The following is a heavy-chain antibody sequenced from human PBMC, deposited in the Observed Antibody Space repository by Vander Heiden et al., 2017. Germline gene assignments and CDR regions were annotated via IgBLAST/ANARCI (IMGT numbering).Heavy chain of an antibody. CDR1: GFTFSSYA. V-gene: IGHV3-64D*06. J-gene: IGHJ4*02. CDR2: ISSNGGST. Sequence: EVQLVESGGGLVQPGGSLRLSCSASGFTFSSYAMLGVRQGPGKGLEYVSAISSNGGSTYYADSVKGRFTISRDNSENTLYLQMSSLRAEDTAVYYCVKKVSTYDFWSGYYAYYFDYWGQGTLVTVSS. D-gene: IGHD3-3*01. CDR3: VKKVSTYDFWSGYYAYYFDY.